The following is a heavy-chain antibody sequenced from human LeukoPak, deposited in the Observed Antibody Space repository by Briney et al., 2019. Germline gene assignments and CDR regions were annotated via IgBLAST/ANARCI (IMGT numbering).Heavy chain of an antibody. CDR1: GFPPSSYG. CDR2: ISYDGSKK. CDR3: AKDRVAEASYFDY. J-gene: IGHJ4*02. D-gene: IGHD3-3*01. Sequence: PGGSLSLSCAASGFPPSSYGMNRLPQAPAKPPERVPVISYDGSKKYYVDSVKGRFTISRDNSKNTLYLQINSLRAEDTAVYYCAKDRVAEASYFDYWGQGTLVTVSS. V-gene: IGHV3-30*18.